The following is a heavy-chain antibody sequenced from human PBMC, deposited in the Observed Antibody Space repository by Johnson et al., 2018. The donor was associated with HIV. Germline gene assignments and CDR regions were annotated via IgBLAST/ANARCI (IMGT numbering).Heavy chain of an antibody. CDR2: ISWNSGSI. D-gene: IGHD3-22*01. Sequence: VQLVESGGGVVQPGRSLRLSCAASGFTFDDYAMHWVRQAPGKGLEWVSGISWNSGSIGYADSVNGRFTISRDNSKNTLYRQMNSLRAEDTAVYYCAKDVGNYWPNAFDVWGQGTMLTVSS. CDR3: AKDVGNYWPNAFDV. V-gene: IGHV3-9*01. CDR1: GFTFDDYA. J-gene: IGHJ3*01.